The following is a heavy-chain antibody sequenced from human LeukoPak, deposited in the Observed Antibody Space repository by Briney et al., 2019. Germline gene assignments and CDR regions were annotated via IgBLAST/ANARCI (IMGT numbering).Heavy chain of an antibody. V-gene: IGHV3-74*01. D-gene: IGHD2-15*01. CDR2: INRDGSST. J-gene: IGHJ6*02. Sequence: GGSLRLSCAASGFTFSSNWMHWVRQAPGKGLVWVSRINRDGSSTIYADSVKGRFTISRDNAKNTLYLQMNSLRAEDTAVYFCVRGYSFGPYGMDVWGQGTTVTVSS. CDR3: VRGYSFGPYGMDV. CDR1: GFTFSSNW.